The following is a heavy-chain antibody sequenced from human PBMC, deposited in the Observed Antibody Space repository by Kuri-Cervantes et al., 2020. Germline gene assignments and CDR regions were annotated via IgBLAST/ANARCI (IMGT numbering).Heavy chain of an antibody. J-gene: IGHJ4*02. D-gene: IGHD3-22*01. CDR2: IKQDGSEK. CDR1: GFTFSSYW. CDR3: ARDLNYYDSSGYSI. V-gene: IGHV3-7*01. Sequence: GESLKISCAASGFTFSSYWMSWVRQAPGKGLEWVANIKQDGSEKYYVDSVKGRFTISRDNAKNSLYLQMNSLRAEDTAVYYCARDLNYYDSSGYSIWGQETLVTVSS.